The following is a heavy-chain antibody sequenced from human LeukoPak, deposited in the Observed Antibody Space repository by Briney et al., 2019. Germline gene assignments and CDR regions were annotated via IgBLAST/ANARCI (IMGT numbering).Heavy chain of an antibody. CDR2: INRGGSQK. Sequence: PGGSLRLSCAASGFTFSSYWMSWVRQAPGKGLEWVANINRGGSQKYYVDSVKGRFTISRDNAQNSLYLQMNSLRAEDTAVYYCARAPDRDYWGQGTLVTVSS. J-gene: IGHJ4*02. CDR1: GFTFSSYW. CDR3: ARAPDRDY. V-gene: IGHV3-7*04.